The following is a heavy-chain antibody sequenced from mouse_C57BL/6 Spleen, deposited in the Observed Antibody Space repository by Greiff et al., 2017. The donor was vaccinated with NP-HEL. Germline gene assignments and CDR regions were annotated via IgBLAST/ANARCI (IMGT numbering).Heavy chain of an antibody. V-gene: IGHV1-82*01. CDR2: IYPGDGDT. CDR3: ARRFYLDY. CDR1: GYAFSSSW. D-gene: IGHD2-1*01. J-gene: IGHJ4*01. Sequence: VKLQQSGPELVKPGASVKISCKASGYAFSSSWMNWVKQRPGKGLEWIGRIYPGDGDTNYNGKFKGKATLTADKSSSTAYMQLSSLTSEDSAVYFCARRFYLDYWGQGTSVTVSS.